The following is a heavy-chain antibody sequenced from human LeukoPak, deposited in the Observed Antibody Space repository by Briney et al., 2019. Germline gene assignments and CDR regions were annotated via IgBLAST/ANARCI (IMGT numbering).Heavy chain of an antibody. CDR1: GFTFSSYS. D-gene: IGHD3-10*01. Sequence: GGSLRLSCAASGFTFSSYSMNWVRQAPGKGLEWVSSISSSSSYIYYADSVKGRFTISRDNAKNTLYLQMNSLRAEDTAVYYCAKAYYYGSGSYQNLIDYWGQGTLVTVSS. J-gene: IGHJ4*02. CDR3: AKAYYYGSGSYQNLIDY. CDR2: ISSSSSYI. V-gene: IGHV3-21*04.